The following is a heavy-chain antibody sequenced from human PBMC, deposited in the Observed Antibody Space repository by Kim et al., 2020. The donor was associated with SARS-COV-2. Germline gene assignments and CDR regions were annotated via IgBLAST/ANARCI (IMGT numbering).Heavy chain of an antibody. CDR1: GFTFSSYA. Sequence: GGSLRLSCAASGFTFSSYAMHWVRQAPGKGLEWVAVISYDGSNKYYADSVKGRFTISRDNSKNTLYLQMNSLRAEDTAVYYCARAPYDSSGYYCDYWGQGTLVTVSS. J-gene: IGHJ4*02. CDR3: ARAPYDSSGYYCDY. D-gene: IGHD3-22*01. V-gene: IGHV3-30-3*01. CDR2: ISYDGSNK.